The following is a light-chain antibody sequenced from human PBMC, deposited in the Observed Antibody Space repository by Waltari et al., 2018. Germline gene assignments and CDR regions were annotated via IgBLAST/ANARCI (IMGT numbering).Light chain of an antibody. Sequence: IQVTQSPSSLSACVGDRVIITCLARQAITKYLAWFQQKPGKASKLLIYSLSTLQSGVASRFSGSGSGTDLPLSISSLQPDDFATYYCQQFDAYPLPFGGGTKVEFK. CDR3: QQFDAYPLP. CDR1: QAITKY. V-gene: IGKV1-9*01. J-gene: IGKJ4*02. CDR2: SLS.